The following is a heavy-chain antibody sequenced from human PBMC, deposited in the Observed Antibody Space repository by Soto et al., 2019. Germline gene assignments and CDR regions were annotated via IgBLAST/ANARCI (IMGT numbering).Heavy chain of an antibody. CDR2: IYYSGGST. D-gene: IGHD1-1*01. CDR1: GASVRSGGHY. CDR3: AGDGLLTGTTGWYLDL. Sequence: QVQLQESGPGLVRPSQTLSLTCTVSGASVRSGGHYWSWVRQRPGKGLEWIGYIYYSGGSTFYNPSLKSRVSISLDNSDNQFSLKLNSVTAADTAVYYCAGDGLLTGTTGWYLDLWGRGTLVTVAS. J-gene: IGHJ2*01. V-gene: IGHV4-31*03.